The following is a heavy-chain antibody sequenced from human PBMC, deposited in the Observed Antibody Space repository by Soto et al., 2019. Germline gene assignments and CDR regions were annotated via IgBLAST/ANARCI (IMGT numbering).Heavy chain of an antibody. V-gene: IGHV3-30*18. D-gene: IGHD2-21*01. Sequence: PGGALRLSCAASGFTFSSYGMHWVRQAPGKGLEWVAVISYDGSNKYYADSVKGRFTISRDNSKNTLYLQMNSLRAEDTAVYYCAKDVVSSYWYFDLWGRGTLVTVSS. J-gene: IGHJ2*01. CDR1: GFTFSSYG. CDR3: AKDVVSSYWYFDL. CDR2: ISYDGSNK.